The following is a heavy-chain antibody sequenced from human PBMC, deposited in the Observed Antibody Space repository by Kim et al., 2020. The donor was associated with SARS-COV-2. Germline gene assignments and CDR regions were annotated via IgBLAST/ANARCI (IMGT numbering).Heavy chain of an antibody. CDR3: AGSPLRYSSGYYNY. CDR2: ISYDGSNK. J-gene: IGHJ4*02. CDR1: GFTFSSYA. V-gene: IGHV3-30-3*01. D-gene: IGHD3-22*01. Sequence: GGSLRLSCAASGFTFSSYAMHWVRQAPGKGLEWVAVISYDGSNKYYADSVKGRFTISRDNSKNTLYLQMNSLRAEDTAVYYCAGSPLRYSSGYYNYWGQG.